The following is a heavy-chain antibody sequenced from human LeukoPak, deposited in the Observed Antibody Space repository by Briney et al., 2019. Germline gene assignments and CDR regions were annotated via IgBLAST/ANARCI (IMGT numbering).Heavy chain of an antibody. CDR3: ARENPSGYYNRPIDY. Sequence: SETLSLTCTVSGASISSYYWSWIRQPPGKGLEWIGDIYYSGSIKYNLSLKSRVTMSVDTSKNQFSLKLSSVTAADTAIYYCARENPSGYYNRPIDYWGQGTLVTVSS. J-gene: IGHJ4*02. CDR1: GASISSYY. D-gene: IGHD3-22*01. CDR2: IYYSGSI. V-gene: IGHV4-59*01.